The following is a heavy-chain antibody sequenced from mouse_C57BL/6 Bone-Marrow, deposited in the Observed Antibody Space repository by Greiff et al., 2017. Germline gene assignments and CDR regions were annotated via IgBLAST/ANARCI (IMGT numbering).Heavy chain of an antibody. CDR1: GYTFTSYG. J-gene: IGHJ2*01. Sequence: QVQLQQSGAELARPGASVKLSCKASGYTFTSYGISWVKQRTGQGLEWIGEIYPRSGNTYYNEKFKGKATLTADKSSSTAYMALRSLTSEDSAVYFCARRRMSSPYYFDYWGKGTTLTVSS. V-gene: IGHV1-81*01. CDR3: ARRRMSSPYYFDY. CDR2: IYPRSGNT. D-gene: IGHD1-1*01.